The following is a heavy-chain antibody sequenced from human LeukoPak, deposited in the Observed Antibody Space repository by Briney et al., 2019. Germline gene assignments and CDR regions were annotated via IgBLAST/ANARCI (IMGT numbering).Heavy chain of an antibody. CDR1: SGSISRYY. J-gene: IGHJ5*02. CDR3: ARHVGFITMVRGVINNNWFDP. CDR2: IYYSGSP. D-gene: IGHD3-10*01. Sequence: SETLSLTCTVSSGSISRYYWSWIRQPPGKGLEWIGSIYYSGSPYYNPSLKSRVTISVDTSKKQFSLKLSSVTAADTAVYYCARHVGFITMVRGVINNNWFDPWGQGTLVTVSS. V-gene: IGHV4-39*01.